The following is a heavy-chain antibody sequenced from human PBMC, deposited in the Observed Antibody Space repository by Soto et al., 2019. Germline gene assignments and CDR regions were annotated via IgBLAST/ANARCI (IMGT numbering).Heavy chain of an antibody. V-gene: IGHV3-64D*08. CDR1: GFTFSSYA. J-gene: IGHJ6*02. D-gene: IGHD2-2*01. CDR3: VNAGYCSSTSCFYYGMDV. CDR2: ISSNGGST. Sequence: PGGSLRLSCSASGFTFSSYAMHWVRQAPGKGLEYVSAISSNGGSTYYADSVKGRFTISRDNSKNTLYLQMSSLRAEDTAVYYWVNAGYCSSTSCFYYGMDVWGQGTTVTVSS.